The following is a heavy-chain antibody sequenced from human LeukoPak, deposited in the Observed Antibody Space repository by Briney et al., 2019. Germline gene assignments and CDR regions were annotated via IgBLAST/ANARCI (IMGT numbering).Heavy chain of an antibody. CDR2: IYYSGST. J-gene: IGHJ5*02. V-gene: IGHV4-59*01. Sequence: SETLSLTCTVSGGSISSYYWSWIRQPPGKGLEWIGYIYYSGSTNYNPSLKSRVTISVDTSKSQFSLKLSSVTAADTAVYYCARSKPMFDPWGQGTLVTVSS. CDR1: GGSISSYY. CDR3: ARSKPMFDP.